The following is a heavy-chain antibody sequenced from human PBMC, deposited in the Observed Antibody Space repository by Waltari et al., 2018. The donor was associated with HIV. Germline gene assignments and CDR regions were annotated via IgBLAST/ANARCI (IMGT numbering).Heavy chain of an antibody. D-gene: IGHD3-10*01. CDR1: GASSSASGFC. CDR3: VRLVSGIYFPTRVDF. J-gene: IGHJ4*02. CDR2: FHFSRDT. Sequence: QVHLQESGPGLLKPAETLSLTCKSSGASSSASGFCWGWLRQPPWKTCEWLGGFHFSRDTLYNPTLRTRTNISATTSSNHPSLQVNLVTATDTAVYFCVRLVSGIYFPTRVDFWGQGALVTVCS. V-gene: IGHV4-39*02.